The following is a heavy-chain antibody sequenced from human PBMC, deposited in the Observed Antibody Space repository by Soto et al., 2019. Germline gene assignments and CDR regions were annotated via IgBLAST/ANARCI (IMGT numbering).Heavy chain of an antibody. CDR3: ARDVVPSSXGYYEPPPINYYYGMDV. D-gene: IGHD3-22*01. CDR2: IYYSGST. CDR1: GGSVSSGSYY. Sequence: KPSETLSLTCTVSGGSVSSGSYYWSWIRQPPGKGLEWIGYIYYSGSTNYNPSLKSRVTISVDTSKNQFSLKLSSVTAADTAVYYCARDVVPSSXGYYEPPPINYYYGMDVWGQGTTVTVSS. J-gene: IGHJ6*02. V-gene: IGHV4-61*01.